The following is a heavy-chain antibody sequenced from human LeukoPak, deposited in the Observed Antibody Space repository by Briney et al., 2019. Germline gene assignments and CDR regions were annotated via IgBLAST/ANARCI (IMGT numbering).Heavy chain of an antibody. CDR2: IKRKTDGGTT. V-gene: IGHV3-15*05. D-gene: IGHD2-15*01. CDR1: GFIVSSNY. CDR3: VKDLTVCSGGTCYSGRYYFDF. J-gene: IGHJ4*02. Sequence: TGGSLRLSCAASGFIVSSNYMTWVRQAPGKGLEWLGRIKRKTDGGTTEYAAPVKGRFSISRDNSKNTLYLQMSSLRAEDTAVYYCVKDLTVCSGGTCYSGRYYFDFWGQGSLVIVSS.